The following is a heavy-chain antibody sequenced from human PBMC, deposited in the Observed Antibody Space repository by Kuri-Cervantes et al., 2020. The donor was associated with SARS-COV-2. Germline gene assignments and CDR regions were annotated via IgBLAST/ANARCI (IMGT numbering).Heavy chain of an antibody. V-gene: IGHV1-46*01. CDR2: INPSGGST. J-gene: IGHJ4*02. CDR3: AKEEEEPWLEVGFDY. CDR1: GYTFTSYY. D-gene: IGHD6-19*01. Sequence: ASVKVSCKASGYTFTSYYMHWVRQAPGQGLEWMGIINPSGGSTSYAQKFQGRVTMTRDTSTSTVYMELSSLRSEDTAVYYCAKEEEEPWLEVGFDYWGQGTLVTVSS.